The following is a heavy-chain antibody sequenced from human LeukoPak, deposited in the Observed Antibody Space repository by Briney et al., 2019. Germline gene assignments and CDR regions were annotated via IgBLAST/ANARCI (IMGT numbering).Heavy chain of an antibody. CDR1: GFTFSSYA. J-gene: IGHJ4*02. D-gene: IGHD3-3*01. CDR2: ISGSGGST. CDR3: ATDRGWRTSGYYLYYFEY. V-gene: IGHV3-23*01. Sequence: GGSLRLSCAASGFTFSSYAMSWVRQAPGKGLEWVSAISGSGGSTYSADSVKGRFTISRDNSKNTLYLQMNSLRAEDTAVYYCATDRGWRTSGYYLYYFEYWGQGTLVTYSS.